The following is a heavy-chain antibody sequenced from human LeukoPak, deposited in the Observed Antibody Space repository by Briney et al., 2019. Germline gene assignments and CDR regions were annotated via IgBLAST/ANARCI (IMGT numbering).Heavy chain of an antibody. CDR2: IRSKAYGGTT. D-gene: IGHD1-26*01. J-gene: IGHJ4*02. CDR1: GFTFGDYA. CDR3: TTGPPEWGLLHYFDY. V-gene: IGHV3-49*04. Sequence: PGGSLRLSCTASGFTFGDYAMSWVRQAPGKGLEWVGFIRSKAYGGTTEYAASVKGRFTISRDDSKSIAYLQMNSLKTEDTAVYYCTTGPPEWGLLHYFDYWGQGTLVTVSS.